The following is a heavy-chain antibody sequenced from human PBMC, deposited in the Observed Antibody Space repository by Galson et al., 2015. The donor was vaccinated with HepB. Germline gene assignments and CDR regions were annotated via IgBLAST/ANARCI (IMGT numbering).Heavy chain of an antibody. V-gene: IGHV3-21*01. J-gene: IGHJ4*02. CDR2: ISSGSNYI. Sequence: SLRLSCAASGFTFSTYSMNWVRQAPGKGLEWVSSISSGSNYIYQADSVKGRFTISRDNAKNSLYLRMNSLRAEDTAVYYCARDRESFYYDSSGYYLFDYWGQGTLVTVSS. D-gene: IGHD3-22*01. CDR1: GFTFSTYS. CDR3: ARDRESFYYDSSGYYLFDY.